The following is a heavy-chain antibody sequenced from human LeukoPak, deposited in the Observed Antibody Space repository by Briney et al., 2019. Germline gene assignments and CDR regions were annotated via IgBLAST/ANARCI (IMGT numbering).Heavy chain of an antibody. CDR3: ARGYYDSSGYYYAFYYYGMDV. V-gene: IGHV4-61*01. CDR2: IYYSGST. J-gene: IGHJ6*02. D-gene: IGHD3-22*01. Sequence: SETLSLTCTVSGGSVSSGSYYWSWIRQPPGKGLEWIGYIYYSGSTNYNPSLKSRVTISVDTSKNQFSLKLSSVTAADTAVYYCARGYYDSSGYYYAFYYYGMDVWGQGTTVTVSS. CDR1: GGSVSSGSYY.